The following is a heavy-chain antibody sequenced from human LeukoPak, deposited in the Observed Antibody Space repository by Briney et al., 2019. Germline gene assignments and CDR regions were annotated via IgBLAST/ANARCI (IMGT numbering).Heavy chain of an antibody. V-gene: IGHV3-21*01. CDR1: GFTFSSYS. CDR2: ISSSSSYI. D-gene: IGHD2-2*01. J-gene: IGHJ4*02. CDR3: ARDADLVPTLDY. Sequence: PGGSLRLSCAASGFTFSSYSMNWVRQAPGKGLEWVSSISSSSSYIYYADSVKGRFTISRDNAKNSLYLQMNSLRAEDTAVYYCARDADLVPTLDYWGQGTLVTVSS.